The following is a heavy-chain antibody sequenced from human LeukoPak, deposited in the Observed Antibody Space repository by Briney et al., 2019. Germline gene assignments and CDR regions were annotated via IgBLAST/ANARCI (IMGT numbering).Heavy chain of an antibody. D-gene: IGHD3-10*01. J-gene: IGHJ4*02. CDR1: GFTFNNYW. Sequence: GGSLRLSCEASGFTFNNYWMSWFRQAPGKGLEWVANIKQDESEKNYVDSVKGRFTISRDNVKNSLYLQMNSLRAEDTAVYSCARVNDYDSGSLYRPIDYWGQGTLVTVSS. CDR3: ARVNDYDSGSLYRPIDY. V-gene: IGHV3-7*01. CDR2: IKQDESEK.